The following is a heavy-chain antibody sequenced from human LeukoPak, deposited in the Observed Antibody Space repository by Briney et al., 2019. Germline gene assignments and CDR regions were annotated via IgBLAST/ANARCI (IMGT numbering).Heavy chain of an antibody. J-gene: IGHJ4*02. Sequence: GGSLRLSCAASGFTFSSSAMSWVRQVPGKGLEWVSGISASGGSTYYADSVRGRFTISRDNSKNTLYVQMNSLRDEDTAVYYCAKRRPYYDSSGYLDYWGQGTLVTVSS. D-gene: IGHD3-22*01. V-gene: IGHV3-23*01. CDR2: ISASGGST. CDR1: GFTFSSSA. CDR3: AKRRPYYDSSGYLDY.